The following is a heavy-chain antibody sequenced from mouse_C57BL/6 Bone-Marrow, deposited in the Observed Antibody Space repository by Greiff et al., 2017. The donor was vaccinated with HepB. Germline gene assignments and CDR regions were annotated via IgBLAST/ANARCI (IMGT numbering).Heavy chain of an antibody. Sequence: QVQLQQPGAELVKPGASVKLSCKASGYTFTSYWMHWVKQRPGQGLEWIGMIHPNSGSTNYNEKFKSKATLTVDKSSSTAYMQLSSLTSEDSAVYYCAREVYYGSSYDYFDYWGQGTTLTVSS. V-gene: IGHV1-64*01. D-gene: IGHD1-1*01. CDR1: GYTFTSYW. CDR3: AREVYYGSSYDYFDY. CDR2: IHPNSGST. J-gene: IGHJ2*01.